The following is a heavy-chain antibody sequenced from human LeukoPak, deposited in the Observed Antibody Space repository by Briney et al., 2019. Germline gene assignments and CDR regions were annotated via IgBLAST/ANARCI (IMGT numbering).Heavy chain of an antibody. J-gene: IGHJ6*04. CDR1: GGSISSGGYY. V-gene: IGHV4-31*11. CDR2: IYYSGST. CDR3: ARAPPYPPYGMDV. Sequence: SQTLSLTCAVSGGSISSGGYYWSSIRQPPGKGLEWIGYIYYSGSTYYNPSLKSRVTISVDTSKNQFSLKLSSVTAADTAVYYCARAPPYPPYGMDVWGKGTTVTVSS.